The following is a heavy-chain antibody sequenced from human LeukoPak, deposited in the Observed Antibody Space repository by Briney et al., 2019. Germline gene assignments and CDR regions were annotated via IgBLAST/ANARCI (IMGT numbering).Heavy chain of an antibody. Sequence: GGSLRLSCAASGFTVSSNYMSWVRQAPGKGLEWVSRINSDGSSTSYADSVKGRFTISRDNAKNTLYLQMNSLRAEDTAVYYCARDRYSSSWFDYWGQGTLVTVSS. CDR2: INSDGSST. CDR3: ARDRYSSSWFDY. CDR1: GFTVSSNY. V-gene: IGHV3-74*01. D-gene: IGHD6-13*01. J-gene: IGHJ4*02.